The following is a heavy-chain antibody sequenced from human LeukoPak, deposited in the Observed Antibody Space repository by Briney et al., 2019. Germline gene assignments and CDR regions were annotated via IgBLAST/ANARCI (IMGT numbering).Heavy chain of an antibody. D-gene: IGHD2-8*01. CDR2: INPNSGDT. Sequence: SVNVSFKSSVYTFTGYYMHWVRQAPGQGLEWMGWINPNSGDTKYAQEFQGRVTMTIDTSISTAYIELNRMRSDEKAVYCWGRGGLRVMVYRLYYMDVWGKGTPVTVSS. CDR3: GRGGLRVMVYRLYYMDV. V-gene: IGHV1-2*02. CDR1: VYTFTGYY. J-gene: IGHJ6*03.